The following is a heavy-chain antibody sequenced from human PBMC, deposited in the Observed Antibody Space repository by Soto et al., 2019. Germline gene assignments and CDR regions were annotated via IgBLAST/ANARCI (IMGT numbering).Heavy chain of an antibody. CDR3: ASSIPYNCNFIYFDY. V-gene: IGHV4-59*01. CDR2: IDYSGTT. CDR1: RGSISRYY. D-gene: IGHD1-7*01. Sequence: PSETLSLTCTVSRGSISRYYLSWIRQPPGKRLEWIAYIDYSGTTDYNPSLKSRVTISIDTSKNQFSLKLSSVTAADTAVYYCASSIPYNCNFIYFDYLGQGTFVT. J-gene: IGHJ4*02.